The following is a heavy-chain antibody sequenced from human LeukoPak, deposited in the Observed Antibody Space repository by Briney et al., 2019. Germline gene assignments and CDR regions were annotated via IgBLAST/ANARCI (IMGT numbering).Heavy chain of an antibody. J-gene: IGHJ4*02. V-gene: IGHV3-30*02. CDR3: AKDQDYYDSSGPTDIDY. CDR1: GFTFKIYG. D-gene: IGHD3-22*01. Sequence: PGGSLRLSCAASGFTFKIYGMHWVRQAPGKGLEWVSFIRYDGSNKYYADSVKGRFAISRDNSKNTLYLQMNSLRAEDTAVYYCAKDQDYYDSSGPTDIDYWGQGTLVTVSS. CDR2: IRYDGSNK.